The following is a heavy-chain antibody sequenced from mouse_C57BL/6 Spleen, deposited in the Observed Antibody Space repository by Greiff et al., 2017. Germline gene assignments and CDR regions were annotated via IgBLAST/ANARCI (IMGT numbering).Heavy chain of an antibody. J-gene: IGHJ4*01. CDR1: GYTFTSYW. CDR3: ARYYSNYYAMGY. CDR2: IGPSDSYT. Sequence: QVQLQQPGAELVKPGASVKLSCKASGYTFTSYWMQWVKQRPGQGLEWIGEIGPSDSYTNYNQKFKGKATLTVDTSSSTAYMQLSSLTSEDSAVYYCARYYSNYYAMGYWGQGTSVTVAS. D-gene: IGHD2-5*01. V-gene: IGHV1-50*01.